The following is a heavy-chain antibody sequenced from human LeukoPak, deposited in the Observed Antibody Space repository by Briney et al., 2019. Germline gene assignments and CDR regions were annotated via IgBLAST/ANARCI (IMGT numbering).Heavy chain of an antibody. D-gene: IGHD3-16*01. Sequence: GGSLRLSCAASGFTVSSNYMSWVRQAPGKGLEWVSVIYSGGSPYYADSVTGRFTISRDNSKNTVDLQMNSLRVEDTAVYYCASIMKGYYYYVMDVWGQGPTVTVSS. J-gene: IGHJ6*02. CDR2: IYSGGSP. V-gene: IGHV3-66*01. CDR1: GFTVSSNY. CDR3: ASIMKGYYYYVMDV.